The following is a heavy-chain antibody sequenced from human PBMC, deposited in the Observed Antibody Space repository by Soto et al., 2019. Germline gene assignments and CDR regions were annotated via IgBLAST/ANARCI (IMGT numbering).Heavy chain of an antibody. V-gene: IGHV4-61*01. CDR2: IYYTGST. CDR1: GGSVSSGTYY. Sequence: PSETLSLTCTVSGGSVSSGTYYWSWIRQPPGKGLEWIGYIYYTGSTNYNPSLKSRVNISIDTPKNQFSLKLSSVTAADTAVYYCARGGPGPRYYWGQGTLVTSPQ. J-gene: IGHJ4*02. CDR3: ARGGPGPRYY.